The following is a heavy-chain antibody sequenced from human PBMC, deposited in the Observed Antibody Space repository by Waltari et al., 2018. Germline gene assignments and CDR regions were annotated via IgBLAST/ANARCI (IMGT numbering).Heavy chain of an antibody. CDR3: ARGPLDDDSEWTTHYFYYHPLDV. J-gene: IGHJ6*02. Sequence: VQLQESGPGLVKPSQTLSLTCSVSDDSVNSDDYYWSWIRLPAGGRLEWIGHVFASGRTKNNPYLGGRVTMSKDASRKQVLMKLNYMTAADTAGYYCARGPLDDDSEWTTHYFYYHPLDVWGPGTTVIVSS. CDR1: DDSVNSDDYY. V-gene: IGHV4-61*02. D-gene: IGHD3-3*01. CDR2: VFASGRT.